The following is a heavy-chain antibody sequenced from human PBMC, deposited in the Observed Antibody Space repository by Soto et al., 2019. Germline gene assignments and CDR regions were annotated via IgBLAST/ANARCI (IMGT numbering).Heavy chain of an antibody. J-gene: IGHJ6*02. CDR3: ARGAFCGGAPGCRDMDV. D-gene: IGHD2-21*01. Sequence: GASVKVSCKSSGYKFISHSITWVRQAPGQGLEWMGRISAYNGNTNYAQKLQGRVTMTTDTSTNTAYMELRSLRSDDTAVYYCARGAFCGGAPGCRDMDVWGQGTTVTVYS. CDR1: GYKFISHS. CDR2: ISAYNGNT. V-gene: IGHV1-18*01.